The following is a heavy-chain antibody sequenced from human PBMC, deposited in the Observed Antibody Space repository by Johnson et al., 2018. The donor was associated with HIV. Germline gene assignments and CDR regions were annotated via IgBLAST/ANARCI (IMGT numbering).Heavy chain of an antibody. Sequence: QVQLVESGGGVVQPGRSLRLSCAASGFTFSSYAMHWVRQAPGKGLEWVAFIHNDGSNKYYADSVKGRFTISRDNSKNTLYLQMNSLRAEDTAVYYCARAMTTVSTWAFDIWGQGTMVTVSS. D-gene: IGHD4-17*01. V-gene: IGHV3-30*04. CDR1: GFTFSSYA. CDR2: IHNDGSNK. J-gene: IGHJ3*02. CDR3: ARAMTTVSTWAFDI.